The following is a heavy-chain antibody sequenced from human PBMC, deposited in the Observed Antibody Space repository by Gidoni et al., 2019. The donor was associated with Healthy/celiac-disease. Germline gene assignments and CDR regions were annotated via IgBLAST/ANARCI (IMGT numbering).Heavy chain of an antibody. D-gene: IGHD2-15*01. CDR3: ARPLGYCSGGSCYSGNYYYGMDV. J-gene: IGHJ6*02. CDR2: IWYDGSNK. Sequence: YGVRQAPGKGLEWVAVIWYDGSNKYYADSVKGRFTISRDNSKNTLYLQMNSLRAVDTAVYYCARPLGYCSGGSCYSGNYYYGMDVWGQGTTVTVSS. V-gene: IGHV3-33*07.